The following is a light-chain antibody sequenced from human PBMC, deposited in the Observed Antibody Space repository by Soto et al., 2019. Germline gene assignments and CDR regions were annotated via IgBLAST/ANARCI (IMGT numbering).Light chain of an antibody. CDR3: QHSNNWSS. CDR2: GAS. CDR1: QNINSN. J-gene: IGKJ5*01. Sequence: EIVMTQSPATLSVSPGERAALSCRASQNINSNLGWYQQKPGQAPRLLISGASTRATGIPARFSGSGSGTEFTLTISGLQSDDFAVYYCQHSNNWSSFGQGTRLEIK. V-gene: IGKV3-15*01.